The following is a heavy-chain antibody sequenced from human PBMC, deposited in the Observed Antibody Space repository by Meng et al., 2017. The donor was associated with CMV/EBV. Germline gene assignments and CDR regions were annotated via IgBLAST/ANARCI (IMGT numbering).Heavy chain of an antibody. V-gene: IGHV3-21*01. J-gene: IGHJ6*02. Sequence: GESLMISCAASGFPFSSYSMNWVRQAPGKGLGWVSSISSSSSYIYYADSVKGRFTNSRDNAKNSLYLQMNSLRAEDTAVYYWASIEMATPYYYYGMDVWGQGTTVTVSS. D-gene: IGHD5-24*01. CDR2: ISSSSSYI. CDR1: GFPFSSYS. CDR3: ASIEMATPYYYYGMDV.